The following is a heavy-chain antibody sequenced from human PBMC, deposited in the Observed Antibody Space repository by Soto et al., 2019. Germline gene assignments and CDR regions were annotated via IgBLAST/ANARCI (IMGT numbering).Heavy chain of an antibody. J-gene: IGHJ6*02. CDR1: GFTFDDYG. D-gene: IGHD2-2*03. CDR3: ARAMGGGYCSRTSCYASYYYDGMDV. V-gene: IGHV3-20*04. Sequence: EVQLVESGGGVVRPGGSLRLSCAASGFTFDDYGMSWVRQAPGKGLEWVSGINWNGGSTGYADSVKGRFTISRDNAKNTQYLQMHSLRAEDTAVYYCARAMGGGYCSRTSCYASYYYDGMDVWGQGTTVTVSS. CDR2: INWNGGST.